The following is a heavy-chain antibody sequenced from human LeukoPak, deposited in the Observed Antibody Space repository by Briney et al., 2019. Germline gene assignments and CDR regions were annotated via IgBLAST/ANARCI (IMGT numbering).Heavy chain of an antibody. V-gene: IGHV3-30*04. CDR1: GFTFSSYA. J-gene: IGHJ4*02. CDR3: ARGYGSGSYLDY. D-gene: IGHD3-10*01. Sequence: PGGSLRLSCAASGFTFSSYAMHWVRQAPGKGLEWVAVISYDGSNKYYADSVKGRLTISRDNSKNTLYLQMNSLRAEDTAVYYCARGYGSGSYLDYWGQGTLVTVSS. CDR2: ISYDGSNK.